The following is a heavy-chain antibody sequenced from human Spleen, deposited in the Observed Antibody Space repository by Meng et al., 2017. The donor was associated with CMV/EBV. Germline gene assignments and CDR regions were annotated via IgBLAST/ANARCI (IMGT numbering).Heavy chain of an antibody. D-gene: IGHD6-6*01. CDR1: GDSVGGGYNY. CDR3: ARDKQASSSYYYYGMDV. CDR2: IFYSGST. V-gene: IGHV4-61*01. J-gene: IGHJ6*02. Sequence: SETLSLTCTVSGDSVGGGYNYWTWIRQPPGKRLEWIGYIFYSGSTNYNPSLKSRVTMSVDTSKNQFSLKLSSVTAADTAVYYCARDKQASSSYYYYGMDVWGQGTTVTVSS.